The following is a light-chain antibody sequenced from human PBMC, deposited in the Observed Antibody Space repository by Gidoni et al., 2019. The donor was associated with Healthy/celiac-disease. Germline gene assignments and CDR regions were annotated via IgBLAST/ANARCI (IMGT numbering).Light chain of an antibody. V-gene: IGKV3-11*01. Sequence: LLTQSPATLSLSPGERATASCWASQSIGRSLAWYQQRPGQTPRLLIYESSRMAAGTPARFSGSGSGTDFSLTITNPEPEDSATYYCQQRGEWPPGAAFGQGTRLEI. CDR2: ESS. J-gene: IGKJ5*01. CDR3: QQRGEWPPGAA. CDR1: QSIGRS.